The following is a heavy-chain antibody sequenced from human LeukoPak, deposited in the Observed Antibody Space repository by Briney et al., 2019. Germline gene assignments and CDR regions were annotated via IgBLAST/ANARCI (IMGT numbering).Heavy chain of an antibody. CDR3: ARDGRIRGAFDI. J-gene: IGHJ3*02. Sequence: PGGALRLSRGAPGFTFRCYSMNLVRQAPGEGREWVSSISSSSSYIYYADSVKGRFTISRDNAKNSLYLQMNSLRAEDTAVYYCARDGRIRGAFDIWGQGTMVTVSS. CDR2: ISSSSSYI. V-gene: IGHV3-21*01. CDR1: GFTFRCYS. D-gene: IGHD3-10*01.